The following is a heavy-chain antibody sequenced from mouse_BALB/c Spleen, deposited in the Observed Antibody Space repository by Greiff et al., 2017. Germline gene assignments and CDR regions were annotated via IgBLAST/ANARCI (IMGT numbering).Heavy chain of an antibody. CDR2: INPSTGYT. D-gene: IGHD4-1*01. CDR1: GYTFTSYW. J-gene: IGHJ4*01. CDR3: ARTGRHAMDY. V-gene: IGHV1-7*01. Sequence: QVQLQQSGAELAKPGASVKMFCKASGYTFTSYWMHWVKQRPGQGLEWIGYINPSTGYTEYNQKFKDKATLTADKSSSTAYMQLSSLTSEDSAVYYCARTGRHAMDYWGQGTSVTVSS.